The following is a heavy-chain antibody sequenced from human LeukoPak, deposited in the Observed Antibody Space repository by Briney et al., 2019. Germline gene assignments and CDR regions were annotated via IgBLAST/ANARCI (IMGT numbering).Heavy chain of an antibody. D-gene: IGHD2-15*01. CDR2: IRYDGGNK. V-gene: IGHV3-30*02. CDR3: AKDITTVAYCSSDSCYPDY. J-gene: IGHJ4*02. CDR1: GFTFSSYG. Sequence: GGSLRLSCAASGFTFSSYGMHWVRQAPGKGLEWVAFIRYDGGNKYYADSVKGRFTISRDNSKNTLYLQMNSLRAEDTAVYYCAKDITTVAYCSSDSCYPDYWGQGTLVTVSS.